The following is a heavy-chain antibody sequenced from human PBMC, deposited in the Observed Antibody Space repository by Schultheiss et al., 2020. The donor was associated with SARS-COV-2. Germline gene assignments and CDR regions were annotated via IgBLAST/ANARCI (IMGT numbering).Heavy chain of an antibody. J-gene: IGHJ6*02. V-gene: IGHV3-48*01. D-gene: IGHD3-10*01. CDR1: GFRFDDYG. CDR3: ARDSGDGPPQLYYYYYCMDV. Sequence: GGSLRLSCVGSGFRFDDYGMTWVRQAPGKGLEWIAFIGDSGASIHYADSVEGRFSVSRDNAKNILYLQMTSLRVEDTAVYYCARDSGDGPPQLYYYYYCMDVWGQGTTVTVSS. CDR2: IGDSGASI.